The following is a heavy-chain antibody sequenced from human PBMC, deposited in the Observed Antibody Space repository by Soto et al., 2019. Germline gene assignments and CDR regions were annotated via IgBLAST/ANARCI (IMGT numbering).Heavy chain of an antibody. CDR1: AGSISVHY. Sequence: PSETLCFTCTLCAGSISVHYWSWIRQPPGQALEWIGNIYYSGSTNYNPSLRSRLTISVDTSKNQFSLKLTSVTAAHAAVYYCVRANYFDYWGQGTLVTVSS. CDR3: VRANYFDY. J-gene: IGHJ4*02. V-gene: IGHV4-59*11. CDR2: IYYSGST.